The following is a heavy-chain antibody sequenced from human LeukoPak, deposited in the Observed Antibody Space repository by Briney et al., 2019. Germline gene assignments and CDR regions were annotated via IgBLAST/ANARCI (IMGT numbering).Heavy chain of an antibody. CDR1: GFTFSSYT. Sequence: PGGSLRLSCAASGFTFSSYTMNWVRQAPGKWLEWVAFIRYDGSNKYYADSVKGRFTISRDNSKNTLYLQMNSLRAEDTAVYYCAKSSVVAARWSAFDIWGQGTMVTVSS. V-gene: IGHV3-30*02. D-gene: IGHD2-15*01. CDR2: IRYDGSNK. CDR3: AKSSVVAARWSAFDI. J-gene: IGHJ3*02.